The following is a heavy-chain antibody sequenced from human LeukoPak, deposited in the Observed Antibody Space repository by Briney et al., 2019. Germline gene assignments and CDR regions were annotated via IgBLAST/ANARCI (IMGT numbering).Heavy chain of an antibody. D-gene: IGHD4-11*01. CDR3: ARDSTVTTPNGFFDI. J-gene: IGHJ3*02. CDR1: GFTFSGSA. CDR2: MRTKANNYAT. V-gene: IGHV3-73*01. Sequence: PGGSLRLSCAASGFTFSGSAVHWVRQASGKGLEWVGRMRTKANNYATAHAASVKGRFTISRDDSKNTAYLQMNSLRAEDTAVYYCARDSTVTTPNGFFDIWGQGTMVTVSS.